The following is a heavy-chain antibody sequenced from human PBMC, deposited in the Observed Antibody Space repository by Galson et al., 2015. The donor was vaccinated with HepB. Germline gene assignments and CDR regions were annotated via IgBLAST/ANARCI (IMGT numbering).Heavy chain of an antibody. CDR3: ARAPFYYFDY. CDR1: GFTFSSYA. Sequence: SLRLSCAASGFTFSSYAMHWVRQAPGKGLEWVAGISYDGSNKYYADSVKGRFTISRDNSKNTLYLQMNSLRAEDTAVYYCARAPFYYFDYWGQGTLVTVSS. D-gene: IGHD2-8*01. J-gene: IGHJ4*02. V-gene: IGHV3-30-3*01. CDR2: ISYDGSNK.